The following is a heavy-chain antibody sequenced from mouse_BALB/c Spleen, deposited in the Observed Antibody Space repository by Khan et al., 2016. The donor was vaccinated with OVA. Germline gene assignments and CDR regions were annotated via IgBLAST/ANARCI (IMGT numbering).Heavy chain of an antibody. Sequence: EVQLLESGPGLVKPSQSLSLTCSVTGYSITSGYFWNWIRQFPGNKLEWMGYIRYDGDSNYNPSLKNRISITRDTSKNQFFLKLNSVTPEDTATFDCARGGSSGPAWFAYWGQGTLVTVSP. CDR3: ARGGSSGPAWFAY. V-gene: IGHV3-6*01. J-gene: IGHJ3*01. CDR2: IRYDGDS. CDR1: GYSITSGYF. D-gene: IGHD3-1*01.